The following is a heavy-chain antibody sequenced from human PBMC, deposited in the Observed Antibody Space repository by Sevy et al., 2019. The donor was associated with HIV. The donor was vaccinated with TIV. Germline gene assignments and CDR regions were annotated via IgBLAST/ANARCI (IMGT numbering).Heavy chain of an antibody. D-gene: IGHD6-6*01. J-gene: IGHJ4*02. CDR1: GGSFNNYY. CDR2: IYYSGST. V-gene: IGHV4-59*01. CDR3: ARESIGTVGDFDY. Sequence: SETLSLTCTVSGGSFNNYYWSWIRRPPGKGLQWIGYIYYSGSTNYNPSLKSRVTMSLDTSKNQFSLKLSSVTAADTAIYYCARESIGTVGDFDYWGQGTLVTVSS.